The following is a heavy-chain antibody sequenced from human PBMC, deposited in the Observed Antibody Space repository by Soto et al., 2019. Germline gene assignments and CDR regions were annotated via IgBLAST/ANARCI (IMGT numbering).Heavy chain of an antibody. J-gene: IGHJ6*02. CDR3: ARELVSNSPYYYGMDV. D-gene: IGHD6-6*01. CDR2: ISYDGSNK. V-gene: IGHV3-30-3*01. CDR1: GFTFSSYA. Sequence: GGSLRLSCAASGFTFSSYAMHWVRQAPGKGLEWVAVISYDGSNKNYADSVKGRFTISRDNSKNTLYLQMNSLRVEDSAVYYCARELVSNSPYYYGMDVWGQGTTVTVSS.